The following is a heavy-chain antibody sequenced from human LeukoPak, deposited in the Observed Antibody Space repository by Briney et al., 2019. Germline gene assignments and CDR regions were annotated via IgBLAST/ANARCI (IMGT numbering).Heavy chain of an antibody. Sequence: RASVKVSCKASGYTFTSYYMHWVRQAPGQGLEWMGIINPSGGSTSYAQKFQGRVTMTRDMSTSTVYMELSSLRADDTAVYYCARSRKYYYDSKSFPVAFDMWGQGTMVTVSS. V-gene: IGHV1-46*01. CDR3: ARSRKYYYDSKSFPVAFDM. J-gene: IGHJ3*02. CDR2: INPSGGST. D-gene: IGHD3-22*01. CDR1: GYTFTSYY.